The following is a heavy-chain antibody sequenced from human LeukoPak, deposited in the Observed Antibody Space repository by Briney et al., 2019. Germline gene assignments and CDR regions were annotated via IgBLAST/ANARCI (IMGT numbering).Heavy chain of an antibody. V-gene: IGHV3-21*01. CDR3: ARNKGRNWFDP. D-gene: IGHD1/OR15-1a*01. CDR2: LSSSSSYI. Sequence: GGSLRLSCAASGFTFSSYSMNWVRQAPGKGLEWVSSLSSSSSYIDYADSVKGRFTISRDNAKNSLYLQMNSLRAEDTAVYYCARNKGRNWFDPWGQGTLVTVSS. CDR1: GFTFSSYS. J-gene: IGHJ5*02.